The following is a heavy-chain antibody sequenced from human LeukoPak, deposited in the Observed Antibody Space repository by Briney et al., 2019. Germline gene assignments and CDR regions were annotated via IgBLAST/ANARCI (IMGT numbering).Heavy chain of an antibody. J-gene: IGHJ4*02. V-gene: IGHV3-23*01. CDR2: ISGSGGST. CDR3: AKSPSSWTFDY. Sequence: GGSLRLSCAASGFTFSSYAMSWVRRAPGKGREWVSAISGSGGSTYYADSVKGRFTISRDNSKNTLYLQMNSLRAEDTAVYYCAKSPSSWTFDYWGQGTLVTVSS. D-gene: IGHD6-13*01. CDR1: GFTFSSYA.